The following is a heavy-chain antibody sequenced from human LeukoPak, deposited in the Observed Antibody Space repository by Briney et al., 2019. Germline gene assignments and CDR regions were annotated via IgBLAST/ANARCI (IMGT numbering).Heavy chain of an antibody. CDR3: ATDYDYVWGSYRSNLLDY. D-gene: IGHD3-16*02. V-gene: IGHV3-21*04. CDR2: ISSSSSYI. J-gene: IGHJ4*02. Sequence: GGSLRLSCAASGFTFSSYSVNWVRQAPGKGLEWVSSISSSSSYIYYADSVKGRFTISRDNAKNSLYLQMNSLRAEDTAVYYCATDYDYVWGSYRSNLLDYWGQGTLVTVSS. CDR1: GFTFSSYS.